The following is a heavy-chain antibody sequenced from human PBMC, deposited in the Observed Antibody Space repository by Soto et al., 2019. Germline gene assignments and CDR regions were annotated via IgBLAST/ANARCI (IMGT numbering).Heavy chain of an antibody. CDR1: GYTFTNYG. J-gene: IGHJ4*02. D-gene: IGHD5-18*01. Sequence: QVRLVQSGAEVREPGASVKVSCKASGYTFTNYGVSWVRQAPGQGLEWMGWIGGYKGNTNYAQKLQGRVTLTTDTPASTAYMELRCLISDDTAVYYCAPHPVDTGMPSGYWGQGTLVTVSS. CDR3: APHPVDTGMPSGY. CDR2: IGGYKGNT. V-gene: IGHV1-18*01.